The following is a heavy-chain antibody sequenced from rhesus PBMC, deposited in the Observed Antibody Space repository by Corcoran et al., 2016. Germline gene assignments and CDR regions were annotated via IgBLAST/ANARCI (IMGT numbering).Heavy chain of an antibody. Sequence: QVTLKESGPALVKPTQTLTLTCSFSGFSLSTSGMGVGWVRQPPGKTLEWLAHIYWDDDKRYSTTRKCKLTISNDTSKNQVVLTMTNMDPVDTATYYCARGRIVRTTGYYFDYWGQGVLVTVSS. J-gene: IGHJ4*01. CDR1: GFSLSTSGMG. CDR3: ARGRIVRTTGYYFDY. D-gene: IGHD1-44*01. CDR2: IYWDDDK. V-gene: IGHV2-1*01.